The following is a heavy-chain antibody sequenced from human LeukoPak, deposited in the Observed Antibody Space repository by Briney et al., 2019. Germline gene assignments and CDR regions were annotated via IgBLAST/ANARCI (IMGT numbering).Heavy chain of an antibody. D-gene: IGHD5-12*01. CDR1: GVSISSGGYY. CDR3: ARGSGYDLDLDY. V-gene: IGHV4-31*03. CDR2: IYYSGST. J-gene: IGHJ4*02. Sequence: NPSQTLSLTCTVSGVSISSGGYYWSWIRQHPGKGLEWIGYIYYSGSTYYNPSLKSRVTISVDTSKNQFSLKLSSVTAADTAVYYCARGSGYDLDLDYWGQGTLVTVSS.